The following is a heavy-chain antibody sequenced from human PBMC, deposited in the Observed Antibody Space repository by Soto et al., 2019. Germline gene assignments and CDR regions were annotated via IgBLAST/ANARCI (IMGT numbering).Heavy chain of an antibody. Sequence: SETLSLTCAVSGHSISSGFYYWGWVRQPPGKGLEWIGSIYHTESTYYNPSLKSRVTMSVDTSKNQLSLKLSSMTAADTAVYFCARYGYSYSARLLDYWGQGTLVTVSS. V-gene: IGHV4-38-2*01. D-gene: IGHD5-18*01. CDR2: IYHTEST. CDR3: ARYGYSYSARLLDY. CDR1: GHSISSGFYY. J-gene: IGHJ4*01.